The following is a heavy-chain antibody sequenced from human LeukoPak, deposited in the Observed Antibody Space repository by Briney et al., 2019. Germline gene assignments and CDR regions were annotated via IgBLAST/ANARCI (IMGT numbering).Heavy chain of an antibody. Sequence: GGSLRLSCAVSGFTVSSNYMSWVRQAPGKGLEWVSVIYSGGTTYYADSVRGRFTISRDNSKNTPYLQMNSLRAEDTAVYYCARDPRSSGYYYVFDYWGQGTLVTVSS. CDR1: GFTVSSNY. CDR3: ARDPRSSGYYYVFDY. V-gene: IGHV3-66*01. J-gene: IGHJ4*02. D-gene: IGHD3-22*01. CDR2: IYSGGTT.